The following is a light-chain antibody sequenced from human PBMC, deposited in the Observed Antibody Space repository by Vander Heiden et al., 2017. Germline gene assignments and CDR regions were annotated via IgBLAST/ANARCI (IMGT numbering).Light chain of an antibody. J-gene: IGKJ4*01. V-gene: IGKV3-11*01. CDR2: GSS. Sequence: EIVSTQSPATLSLSPGERATLSFRASQRVRSYLAWYQQKPGQSPRLLNYGSSNASTGTPARISGSGSGTDFTLTISILDPDDFAVYCFQERNTWPLTFGGGTKVEIK. CDR3: QERNTWPLT. CDR1: QRVRSY.